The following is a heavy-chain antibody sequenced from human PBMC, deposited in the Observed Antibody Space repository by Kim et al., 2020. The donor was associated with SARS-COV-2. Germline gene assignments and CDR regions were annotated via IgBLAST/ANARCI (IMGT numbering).Heavy chain of an antibody. CDR3: AKDISRCWSAQYYFDY. V-gene: IGHV3-9*01. Sequence: SVKGRFTISRDNAKNSLYLQMNSLRAEDTALYYCAKDISRCWSAQYYFDYWGQGTLVTVSS. J-gene: IGHJ4*02. D-gene: IGHD6-13*01.